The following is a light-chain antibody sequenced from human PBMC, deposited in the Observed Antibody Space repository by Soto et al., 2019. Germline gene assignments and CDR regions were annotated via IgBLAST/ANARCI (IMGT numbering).Light chain of an antibody. J-gene: IGLJ1*01. Sequence: SALTQPPSASGSPGQSVTIPCTGTYSDIGAYNYVSWYQQHPGKAPKLMIYEVSNRPSGVSNRFSGSKSGNTASLTISGLQAEDEADYYCSSYTSSSTLEGYVFGTGTKVTVL. CDR3: SSYTSSSTLEGYV. CDR2: EVS. CDR1: YSDIGAYNY. V-gene: IGLV2-14*01.